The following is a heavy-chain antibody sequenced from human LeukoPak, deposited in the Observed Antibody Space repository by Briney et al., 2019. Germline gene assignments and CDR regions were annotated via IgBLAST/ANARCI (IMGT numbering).Heavy chain of an antibody. D-gene: IGHD6-13*01. J-gene: IGHJ4*02. CDR2: IYYSGST. CDR1: GGSISSYY. V-gene: IGHV4-59*08. CDR3: ARLSVLGGSWYGGYYFDY. Sequence: SETLSLTCTVSGGSISSYYWSWIRQPPGKGLEWIGYIYYSGSTNYNPSLKSRVTISVDTSKNQFSLKLSSVTAADTAVYYCARLSVLGGSWYGGYYFDYWGQGTLVTVSS.